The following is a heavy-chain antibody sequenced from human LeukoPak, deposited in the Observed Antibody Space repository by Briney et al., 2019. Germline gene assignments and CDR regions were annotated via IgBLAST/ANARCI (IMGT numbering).Heavy chain of an antibody. CDR2: INHSGST. V-gene: IGHV4-39*07. CDR3: ARRLGYGDYVAFDY. Sequence: KPSETLSLTCTVSGGSIRSSSYYWGWIRQPPGKGLEWIGEINHSGSTNYNPSLKSRVTISVDTSKNQSSLKLSSVTAADTAVYYCARRLGYGDYVAFDYWGQGTLVTVSS. J-gene: IGHJ4*02. D-gene: IGHD4-17*01. CDR1: GGSIRSSSYY.